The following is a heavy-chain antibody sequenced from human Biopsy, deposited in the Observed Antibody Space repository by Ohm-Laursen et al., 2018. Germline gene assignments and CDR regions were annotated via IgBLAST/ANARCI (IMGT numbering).Heavy chain of an antibody. Sequence: SETAVHQASGYTFTDYYIHWVRHAPGQGLEWMGWINPNSGGTKYAQKFQGRVTMAGDTSINTVHMEVRNLRSDDPAVYYCARRTWDNWGLGTLITVSS. J-gene: IGHJ4*02. CDR3: ARRTWDN. V-gene: IGHV1-2*02. CDR1: GYTFTDYY. CDR2: INPNSGGT.